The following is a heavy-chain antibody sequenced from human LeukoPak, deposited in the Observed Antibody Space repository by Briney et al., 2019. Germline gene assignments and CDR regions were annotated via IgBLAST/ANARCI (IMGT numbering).Heavy chain of an antibody. D-gene: IGHD3-3*01. CDR3: ARDDFWSGYLFDY. CDR2: IKQDGSEK. CDR1: GFTFSSYW. V-gene: IGHV3-7*01. Sequence: GGSLRLSCAASGFTFSSYWMSWVRQAPGKGLEGVANIKQDGSEKYYVDSVKGRFTISRDNAKNSLYLQMNSLRAEDTAVYYCARDDFWSGYLFDYWGQGTLVTVSS. J-gene: IGHJ4*02.